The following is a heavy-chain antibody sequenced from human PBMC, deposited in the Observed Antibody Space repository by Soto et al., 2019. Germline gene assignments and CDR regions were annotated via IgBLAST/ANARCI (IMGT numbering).Heavy chain of an antibody. CDR3: AKYPSHWNPDY. Sequence: GSLRLSCAASRFTFTTYAMSWVRQAPGKGLEWVSSISGSGGSTYYADSVKGRFTISRDNSKNTLYLQMNSLRAEDTAVYYCAKYPSHWNPDYWGQGTLVTVSS. D-gene: IGHD1-1*01. CDR1: RFTFTTYA. V-gene: IGHV3-23*01. J-gene: IGHJ4*02. CDR2: ISGSGGST.